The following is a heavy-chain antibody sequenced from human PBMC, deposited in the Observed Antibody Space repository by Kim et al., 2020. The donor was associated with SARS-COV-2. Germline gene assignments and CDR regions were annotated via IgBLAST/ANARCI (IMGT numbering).Heavy chain of an antibody. CDR1: GGSVISTCCY. V-gene: IGHV4-39*01. CDR3: AKQDGNDRRFDY. CDR2: VYHKGNT. J-gene: IGHJ4*02. Sequence: SETLSLTCTVSGGSVISTCCYWAWIRQPPGQSLEWIGSVYHKGNTYFNPSLETRVTMSVDTSKNQFSLKLTSVTAADTSVYYCAKQDGNDRRFDYVGQGTLVTVSS.